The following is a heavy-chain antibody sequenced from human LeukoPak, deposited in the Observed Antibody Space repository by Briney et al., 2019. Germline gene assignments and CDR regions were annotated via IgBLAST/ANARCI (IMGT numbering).Heavy chain of an antibody. CDR2: FDPEDGET. CDR3: AGGDYGLYYFDY. CDR1: GYTLTELS. J-gene: IGHJ4*02. Sequence: ASVKVSCKVSGYTLTELSTHWVRQAPGKGLEWMGGFDPEDGETIYAQKFQGRVTMTEDTSTDTAYMELSSLRSEDTAVYYCAGGDYGLYYFDYWGQGTLVTVSS. D-gene: IGHD4-17*01. V-gene: IGHV1-24*01.